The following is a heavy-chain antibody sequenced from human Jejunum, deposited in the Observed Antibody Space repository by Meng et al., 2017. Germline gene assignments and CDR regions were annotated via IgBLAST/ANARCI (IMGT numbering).Heavy chain of an antibody. Sequence: QVQLQESGPGLVKPSETLSLTCTVSGDSIRSYYWSWIRQPPGKGLEWIGYIYNDGKTDYNPSLQSRATISVDTSKNQLSLKLKSVSAADAAVYYCARDGREGSFSHWYFDLWGRGTLVTVSS. J-gene: IGHJ2*01. CDR1: GDSIRSYY. CDR3: ARDGREGSFSHWYFDL. D-gene: IGHD1-26*01. CDR2: IYNDGKT. V-gene: IGHV4-59*01.